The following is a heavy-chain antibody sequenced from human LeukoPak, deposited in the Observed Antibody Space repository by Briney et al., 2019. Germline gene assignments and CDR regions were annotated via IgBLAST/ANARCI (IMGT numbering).Heavy chain of an antibody. D-gene: IGHD2-2*02. CDR1: GGTFSSYA. CDR2: IIPIFGTA. CDR3: ASWGRYCSSTSCYNYYYYGMDV. V-gene: IGHV1-69*13. Sequence: GASVKVSCKASGGTFSSYAISWVRQAPGQGLEWMGGIIPIFGTANYAQKFQGRVTITADEPTSTASREMSSLRSEDTAVYYCASWGRYCSSTSCYNYYYYGMDVWGQGTTVTVSS. J-gene: IGHJ6*02.